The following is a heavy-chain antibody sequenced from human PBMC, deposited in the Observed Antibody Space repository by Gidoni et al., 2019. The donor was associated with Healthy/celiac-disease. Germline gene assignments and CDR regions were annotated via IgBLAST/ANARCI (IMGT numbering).Heavy chain of an antibody. D-gene: IGHD6-13*01. CDR2: IYTSGST. CDR3: ARDGAPLYSSSWYFDYGMDV. J-gene: IGHJ6*02. Sequence: QVQLQESGPGLVKPSETLSLTCTVSGGSISSYYWSWIRQPAGKGLEWIGRIYTSGSTNYNPSLKSRVTMSVDTSKNQFSLKLSSVTAADTAVYYCARDGAPLYSSSWYFDYGMDVWGQGTTVTVSS. CDR1: GGSISSYY. V-gene: IGHV4-4*07.